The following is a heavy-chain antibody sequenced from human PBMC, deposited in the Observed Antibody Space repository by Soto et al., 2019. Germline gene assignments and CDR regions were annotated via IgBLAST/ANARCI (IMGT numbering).Heavy chain of an antibody. CDR1: GYTFTSYA. CDR2: INAGNGNT. J-gene: IGHJ4*02. D-gene: IGHD6-19*01. CDR3: AREITSGWHSVFDD. Sequence: ASVKVSCKASGYTFTSYAIHWVRPAPGQRLEWMGWINAGNGNTKYSQKFQGRVTITRDTSASTAYMELSSLRSEDTAVYYCAREITSGWHSVFDDWGQGTLVTVS. V-gene: IGHV1-3*01.